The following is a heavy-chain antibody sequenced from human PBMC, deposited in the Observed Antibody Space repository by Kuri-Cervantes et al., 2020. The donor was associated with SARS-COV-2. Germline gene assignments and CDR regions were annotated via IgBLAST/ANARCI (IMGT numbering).Heavy chain of an antibody. D-gene: IGHD2-2*02. V-gene: IGHV5-51*01. CDR2: IYPDDSDT. CDR3: ARGLEYCSSTNCYRGRDYYYYGMDV. J-gene: IGHJ6*02. CDR1: GCNFTNSW. Sequence: GESLKISCKGSGCNFTNSWIGWVRQKPGKGLEWMGIIYPDDSDTRYSPSFQGQVTISADKSITTAYLQWSSLKASDTAIYYCARGLEYCSSTNCYRGRDYYYYGMDVWGQGTTVTVSS.